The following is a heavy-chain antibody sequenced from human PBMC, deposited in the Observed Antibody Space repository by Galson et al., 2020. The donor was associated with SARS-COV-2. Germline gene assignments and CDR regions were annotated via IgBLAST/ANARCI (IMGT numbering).Heavy chain of an antibody. CDR2: IFYSGST. Sequence: SETLSLTCTVSGGSIGSGNYYWGWIRQPPGKGLEWIGSIFYSGSTYYNPSLKSRVTISVDTSKNQFSLTLSSVTAADTAVYYCARRAGFRLTYVYFDYWGQGTLVTVSS. CDR3: ARRAGFRLTYVYFDY. V-gene: IGHV4-39*01. CDR1: GGSIGSGNYY. D-gene: IGHD3-10*02. J-gene: IGHJ4*02.